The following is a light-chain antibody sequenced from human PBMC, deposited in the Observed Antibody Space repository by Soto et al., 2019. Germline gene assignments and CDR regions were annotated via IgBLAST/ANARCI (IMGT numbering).Light chain of an antibody. CDR1: QSVSTY. Sequence: EIVLTQSPATLSLSPGERATLSCRASQSVSTYLAWYQQKPGQAPRLLIYDASNRAAGIPARFSGGGSGTDFTLTITSIDPEDFAVYYCQPRSDWPTFGGGTKVEIK. CDR2: DAS. V-gene: IGKV3-11*01. CDR3: QPRSDWPT. J-gene: IGKJ4*01.